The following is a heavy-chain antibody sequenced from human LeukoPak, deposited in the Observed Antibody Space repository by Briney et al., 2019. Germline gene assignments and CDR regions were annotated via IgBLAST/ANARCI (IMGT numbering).Heavy chain of an antibody. CDR1: GYTFTDFG. J-gene: IGHJ4*02. CDR3: VRDLGVDTSMIFFDF. D-gene: IGHD5-18*01. Sequence: ASVKVSCKASGYTFTDFGVSWVRQAPGQGLEWMGWISAYNGNTNYVPKFQGRVAMTTDISTSTAYMELRSLRSDDTAVFYCVRDLGVDTSMIFFDFWGQGTRVTVSS. V-gene: IGHV1-18*01. CDR2: ISAYNGNT.